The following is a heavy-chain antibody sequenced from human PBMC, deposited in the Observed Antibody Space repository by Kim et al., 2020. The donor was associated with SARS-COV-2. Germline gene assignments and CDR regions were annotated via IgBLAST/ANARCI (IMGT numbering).Heavy chain of an antibody. J-gene: IGHJ4*02. CDR2: IWYDGSNK. V-gene: IGHV3-33*01. Sequence: GGSLRLSCAASGFTFSSYGMHWVRQAPGKGLEWVAVIWYDGSNKYYADSVKGRFTISRDNSKNTLYLQMNTLRAEDTAVYYCARGGVDFYYYDSSGYFDYWGQGTLVTVSS. CDR3: ARGGVDFYYYDSSGYFDY. D-gene: IGHD3-22*01. CDR1: GFTFSSYG.